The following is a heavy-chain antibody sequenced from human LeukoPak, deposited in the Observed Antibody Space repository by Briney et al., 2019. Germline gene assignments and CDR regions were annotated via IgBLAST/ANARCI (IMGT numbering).Heavy chain of an antibody. J-gene: IGHJ4*02. CDR3: ARDLVKGVFDY. D-gene: IGHD2-21*01. CDR2: IKQDGSEK. CDR1: GFTFSSYW. V-gene: IGHV3-7*01. Sequence: PGGSLRLSCAASGFTFSSYWMSWVRQAPGKGLEWVANIKQDGSEKFYVDSVKGRFTISRDNAKNSLYLQMNSLRAEDTAVYYCARDLVKGVFDYWGQGTLVTVSS.